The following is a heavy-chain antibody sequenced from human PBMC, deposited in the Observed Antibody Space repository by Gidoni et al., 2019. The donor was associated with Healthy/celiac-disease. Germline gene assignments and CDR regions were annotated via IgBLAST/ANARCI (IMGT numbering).Heavy chain of an antibody. V-gene: IGHV4-59*01. J-gene: IGHJ4*02. Sequence: QVQLQESGPGLVKPSETLYLTCTVSGGSISSYYWSWIRQPPGKGLEWIGYIYYSGSTNYNPSLKSRVTISVDTSKNQFSLKLSSVTAADTAVYYCARGAGGGDYAYWGQGTLVTVSS. CDR2: IYYSGST. D-gene: IGHD2-21*02. CDR1: GGSISSYY. CDR3: ARGAGGGDYAY.